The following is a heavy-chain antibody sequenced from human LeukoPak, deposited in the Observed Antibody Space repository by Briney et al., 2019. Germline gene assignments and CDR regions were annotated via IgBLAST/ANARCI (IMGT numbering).Heavy chain of an antibody. J-gene: IGHJ4*02. Sequence: QPGGSLRLSCAASGFTFSSYWMHWVRQVPGKGLVWVSRISGDGSSTSYAVSVKGRFTISRDNAKNTLYLQMNSLRAEDTAVYYCARDLTMVRGLRSRGVDFWGQGTLVTVSS. CDR3: ARDLTMVRGLRSRGVDF. CDR2: ISGDGSST. CDR1: GFTFSSYW. D-gene: IGHD3-10*01. V-gene: IGHV3-74*01.